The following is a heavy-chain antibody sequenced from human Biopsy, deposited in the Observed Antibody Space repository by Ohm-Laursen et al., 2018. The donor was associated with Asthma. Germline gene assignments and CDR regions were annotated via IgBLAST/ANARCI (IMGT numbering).Heavy chain of an antibody. CDR2: ISYSGST. CDR3: ARVPTTLRYFDL. D-gene: IGHD2-15*01. CDR1: GGPVSSGSYY. V-gene: IGHV4-61*01. J-gene: IGHJ2*01. Sequence: PPGTLSLTCTVSGGPVSSGSYYWSWIRQPPGKGLAWVSYISYSGSTDYNPSLKSRLTISMDTSKNQFSLKLSSVTAADTAVYYCARVPTTLRYFDLWGRGTLVTVSS.